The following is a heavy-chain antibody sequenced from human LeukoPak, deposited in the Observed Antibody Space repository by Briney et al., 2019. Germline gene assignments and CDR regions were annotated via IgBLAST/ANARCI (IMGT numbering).Heavy chain of an antibody. J-gene: IGHJ4*02. CDR2: IRWKSGSI. CDR1: GFTFYVYA. V-gene: IGHV3-9*01. D-gene: IGHD1-26*01. CDR3: AKEASSGSYSNINFDY. Sequence: PGGSLRLSCAASGFTFYVYARHWVRHAPGRGREWVSGIRWKSGSIVYADSVKGRFTISTDKAKTSLYLQMSSLRAEETALYYCAKEASSGSYSNINFDYWGQGTLLTVSS.